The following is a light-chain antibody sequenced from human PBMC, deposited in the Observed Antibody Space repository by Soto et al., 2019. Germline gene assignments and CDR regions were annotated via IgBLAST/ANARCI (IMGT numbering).Light chain of an antibody. CDR2: DVS. CDR1: QGVTTN. J-gene: IGKJ5*01. CDR3: QQYNNWPFS. V-gene: IGKV3-15*01. Sequence: IVMTHPAGTLSVYNRERATLSCMSGQGVTTNFAWYQQKSGQSPRLLIYDVSIRATGVPARFSGTGSETDFTLTISGLQSEDSAVYFCQQYNNWPFSFGQGTLLAIK.